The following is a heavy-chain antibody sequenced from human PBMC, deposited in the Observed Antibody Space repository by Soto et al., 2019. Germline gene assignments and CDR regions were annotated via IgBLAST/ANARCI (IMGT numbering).Heavy chain of an antibody. V-gene: IGHV3-30*18. D-gene: IGHD4-17*01. CDR1: GFTFSSYG. J-gene: IGHJ4*02. CDR2: ISYDGSNK. Sequence: QVQLVESGGGVVQPGRSLRLSCAASGFTFSSYGMRWVRQAPGKGLEWVAVISYDGSNKYYADSVKGRFTISRDNSKNTLYLQMNSLRAEDTAVYYCAKDGDYGDYVFFYWGQGTLVTVSS. CDR3: AKDGDYGDYVFFY.